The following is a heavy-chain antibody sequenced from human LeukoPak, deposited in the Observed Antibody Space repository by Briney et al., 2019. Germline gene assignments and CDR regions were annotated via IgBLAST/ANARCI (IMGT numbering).Heavy chain of an antibody. D-gene: IGHD6-19*01. J-gene: IGHJ5*02. CDR2: VYSGGAT. CDR1: GFTFSSYA. CDR3: AKCSSGWLLDWFDP. V-gene: IGHV3-23*03. Sequence: HAGGSLRLSCAASGFTFSSYAMSWVRQAPGKGLEWVSMVYSGGATYYADSVRGRFTISRDNSMNMLHLQMNSLRAEDTAVYYCAKCSSGWLLDWFDPWGQGTLVTVSS.